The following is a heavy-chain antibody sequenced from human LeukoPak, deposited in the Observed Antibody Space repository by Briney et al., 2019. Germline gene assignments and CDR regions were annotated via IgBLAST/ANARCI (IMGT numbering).Heavy chain of an antibody. D-gene: IGHD6-19*01. V-gene: IGHV4-59*05. CDR2: IYYSGST. CDR1: GGSISSYY. J-gene: IGHJ5*02. Sequence: SETLSLACTVSGGSISSYYWSWIRQPPGKGLEWIGSIYYSGSTYYNPSLKSRVTISVDTSKNQFSLKLSSVTAADTAVYYCASPDHGELAVGETWGQGTLVTVSS. CDR3: ASPDHGELAVGET.